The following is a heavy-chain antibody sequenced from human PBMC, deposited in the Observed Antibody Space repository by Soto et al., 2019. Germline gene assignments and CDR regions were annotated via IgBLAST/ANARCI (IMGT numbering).Heavy chain of an antibody. CDR3: AKAQGHSSGDSCYSGLDF. CDR2: ISGRGSST. CDR1: GFTFTSHA. Sequence: EVQLLESGGGLVQPGGSLRLSCAASGFTFTSHAMTWVRQAPGRGLEWVSTISGRGSSTFYADSVKGRFTIARDNSNNPLYVQLSSRRVEDTAIYYCAKAQGHSSGDSCYSGLDFWGQGTLATVAP. D-gene: IGHD2-15*01. J-gene: IGHJ4*02. V-gene: IGHV3-23*01.